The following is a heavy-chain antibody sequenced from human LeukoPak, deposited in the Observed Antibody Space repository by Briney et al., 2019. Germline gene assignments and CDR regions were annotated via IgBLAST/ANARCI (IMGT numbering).Heavy chain of an antibody. CDR2: INHSGST. Sequence: SETLSLTCAVYGGSFSGYYWSWIRQSPGKGLEWIGEINHSGSTNYNPSLKSRVTISVDTSKNQFSLKLSSVTAADTAVYYCTRRRQYDSSLFWNFDLWGRGTLVTVSS. J-gene: IGHJ2*01. D-gene: IGHD6-6*01. CDR1: GGSFSGYY. V-gene: IGHV4-34*01. CDR3: TRRRQYDSSLFWNFDL.